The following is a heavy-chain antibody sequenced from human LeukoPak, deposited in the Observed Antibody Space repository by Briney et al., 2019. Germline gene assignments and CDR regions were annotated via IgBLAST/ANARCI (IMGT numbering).Heavy chain of an antibody. D-gene: IGHD3-10*01. CDR1: GFTFSSYW. CDR3: ARDRTMVRGAFDY. J-gene: IGHJ4*02. Sequence: GGSLRLPCAASGFTFSSYWMHWVRQAPGKGLVWVSRINSDGSSTSYADSVKGRFTISRDNAKNSLYLQMNSLRAEDTALYYCARDRTMVRGAFDYWGQGTLVTVSS. V-gene: IGHV3-74*01. CDR2: INSDGSST.